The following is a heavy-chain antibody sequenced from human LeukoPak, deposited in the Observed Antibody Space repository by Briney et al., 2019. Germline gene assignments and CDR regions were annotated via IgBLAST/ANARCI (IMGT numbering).Heavy chain of an antibody. CDR2: INHSGST. V-gene: IGHV4-34*01. D-gene: IGHD3-22*01. J-gene: IGHJ6*03. CDR1: GGSFSGYY. CDR3: ARGRYYYDSSGYYYGPRKNNYYYYYYMDV. Sequence: SSETLSLTCAVYGGSFSGYYWSWIRQPPGKGLEWIGEINHSGSTNYNPSLKSRVTISVDTSKNQFSLKLSSVTAADTAVYYCARGRYYYDSSGYYYGPRKNNYYYYYYMDVWGKGTTVTVSS.